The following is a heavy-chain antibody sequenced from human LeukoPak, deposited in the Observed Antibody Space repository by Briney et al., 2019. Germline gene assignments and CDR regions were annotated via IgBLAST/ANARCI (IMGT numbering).Heavy chain of an antibody. Sequence: GGSLRLSCAASGFTFSDYYMSWIRQAPGKGLEWVSYISSSGSTIYYADSVKGRFTISRDNSKNTLYLQMNSLRAEDSAVYYCAKDRVSPGFNWFDPWGQGTLVTVPS. CDR2: ISSSGSTI. D-gene: IGHD3-16*01. J-gene: IGHJ5*02. V-gene: IGHV3-11*01. CDR1: GFTFSDYY. CDR3: AKDRVSPGFNWFDP.